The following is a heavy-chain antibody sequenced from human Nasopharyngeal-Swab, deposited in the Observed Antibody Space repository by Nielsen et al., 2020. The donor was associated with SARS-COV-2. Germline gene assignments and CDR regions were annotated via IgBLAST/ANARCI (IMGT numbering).Heavy chain of an antibody. CDR3: ALSFTEIPTPDAFDI. Sequence: SETLSLTCAVYGGSFSGYYWSWIRQPPGKGLEWIGEINHSGSTNYNPSPKSRVTISVDTSKNQFSLKLSSVTAADTAVYYCALSFTEIPTPDAFDIWGQGTMVTVSS. V-gene: IGHV4-34*01. J-gene: IGHJ3*02. D-gene: IGHD2-21*01. CDR1: GGSFSGYY. CDR2: INHSGST.